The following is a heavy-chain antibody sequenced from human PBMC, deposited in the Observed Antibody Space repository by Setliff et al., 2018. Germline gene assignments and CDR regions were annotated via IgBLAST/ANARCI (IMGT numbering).Heavy chain of an antibody. J-gene: IGHJ4*02. CDR2: IYRNGNT. CDR1: DFSINSGYY. Sequence: SETLSLTCSVSDFSINSGYYWGWIRQSPGEGLEWIGSIYRNGNTYYNPSLKSRVTISVDRSKNQFSLKLSSVTAADTAVYYCARTLLLSPYYFDYWGQGTLVTVSS. D-gene: IGHD2-21*01. CDR3: ARTLLLSPYYFDY. V-gene: IGHV4-38-2*01.